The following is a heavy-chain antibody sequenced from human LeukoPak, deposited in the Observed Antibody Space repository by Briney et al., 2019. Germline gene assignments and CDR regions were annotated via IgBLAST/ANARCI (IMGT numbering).Heavy chain of an antibody. CDR2: INTDGSST. V-gene: IGHV3-74*01. CDR3: ARAGYSSSRLYYGMDV. J-gene: IGHJ6*02. D-gene: IGHD6-13*01. Sequence: GGSLRLSCAASGFTFSSYWMHWVRQAPGKGLVWVSRINTDGSSTRYADSVKGRFTISRDNAENTVYLQMNSLRAEDTAVYYCARAGYSSSRLYYGMDVWGQGTTVTVSS. CDR1: GFTFSSYW.